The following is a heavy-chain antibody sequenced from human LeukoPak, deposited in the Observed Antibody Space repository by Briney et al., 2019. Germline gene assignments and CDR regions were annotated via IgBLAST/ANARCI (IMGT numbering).Heavy chain of an antibody. CDR3: AKDIHYFGSSGVIDY. J-gene: IGHJ4*02. CDR2: ISGSGGST. Sequence: PGGSLRLSCAASGFTFSSYAMSWVRQAPGKGLEWVSAISGSGGSTYYADSVKGRFTISRDNSKNTLYLQMNSLRAEDTAVYYCAKDIHYFGSSGVIDYWGQGTLVTVSS. CDR1: GFTFSSYA. D-gene: IGHD3-22*01. V-gene: IGHV3-23*01.